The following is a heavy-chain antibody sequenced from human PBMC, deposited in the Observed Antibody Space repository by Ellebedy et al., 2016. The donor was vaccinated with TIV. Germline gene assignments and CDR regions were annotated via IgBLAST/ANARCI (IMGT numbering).Heavy chain of an antibody. V-gene: IGHV1-8*01. J-gene: IGHJ4*02. CDR3: AREGDSGSYSGY. Sequence: ASVKVSXXASGYTFTSYDINWVRQATGQGLEWMGWMNPNSGNTGYAQKFQGRVTMTRNTSISTAYMELSRLRSDDTAVYYCAREGDSGSYSGYWGQGTLVTVSS. CDR1: GYTFTSYD. D-gene: IGHD1-26*01. CDR2: MNPNSGNT.